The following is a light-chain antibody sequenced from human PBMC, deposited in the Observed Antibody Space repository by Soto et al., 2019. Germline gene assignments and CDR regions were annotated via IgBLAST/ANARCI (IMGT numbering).Light chain of an antibody. CDR3: QQAHIFPLT. CDR1: QDVNTW. J-gene: IGKJ4*01. Sequence: DIQMTQSPSSLSASVGDRVTITCRASQDVNTWLAWYQQKPGSAPNLLIFAASSLQSGVPSRFSGNGSGTHFTLSISSLQPEDFATYYCQQAHIFPLTFGGGTKVEIK. V-gene: IGKV1-12*01. CDR2: AAS.